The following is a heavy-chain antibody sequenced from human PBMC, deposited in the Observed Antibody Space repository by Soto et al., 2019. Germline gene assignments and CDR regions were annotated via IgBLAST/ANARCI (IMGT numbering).Heavy chain of an antibody. V-gene: IGHV1-2*02. CDR3: AEENFRFDY. CDR1: GYTFTAYY. J-gene: IGHJ4*02. CDR2: IDPSSGGT. Sequence: ASVKVSCKASGYTFTAYYMHWVRQAPGQGLEWMGWIDPSSGGTKYAEKFQGRVTMTRDTSISTAYMQLSSLTSDDTAIYYCAEENFRFDYWGRGTLVTVSS.